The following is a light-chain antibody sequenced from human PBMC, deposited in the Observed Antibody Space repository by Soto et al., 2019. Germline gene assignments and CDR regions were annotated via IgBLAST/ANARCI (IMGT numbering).Light chain of an antibody. CDR1: QSVKTN. V-gene: IGKV3-15*01. CDR2: GAS. Sequence: VVMTQSPGTLSVSPGESATLSCRASQSVKTNLAWYQQKVGQAPRLLIYGASTRAAGIPARFSASGSGTDFTLTISSLQSEDFAVYYCQPYDNWVTFGPGTKVDFK. J-gene: IGKJ3*01. CDR3: QPYDNWVT.